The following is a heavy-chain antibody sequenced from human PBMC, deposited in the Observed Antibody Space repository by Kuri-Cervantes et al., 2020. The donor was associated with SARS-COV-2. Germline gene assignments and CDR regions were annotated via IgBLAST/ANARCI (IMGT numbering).Heavy chain of an antibody. V-gene: IGHV4-39*07. D-gene: IGHD7-27*01. CDR3: ARVSGDSRFSYYMDV. CDR2: IYYSGST. CDR1: GGSISSSSYY. J-gene: IGHJ6*03. Sequence: SETLSLTCTVSGGSISSSSYYWGWIRQPPGKALEWIGSIYYSGSTYYNPSLKSRVTISVDRSKNQFSLKVSSVSATDTAVYYCARVSGDSRFSYYMDVWGTGTTVTVSS.